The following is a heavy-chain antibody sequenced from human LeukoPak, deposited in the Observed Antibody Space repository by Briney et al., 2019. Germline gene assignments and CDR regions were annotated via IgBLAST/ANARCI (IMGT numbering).Heavy chain of an antibody. J-gene: IGHJ4*02. CDR3: ATSGGTLGPTNYFAY. CDR1: GGSIIVAAYS. Sequence: PSETLSLTCAVSGGSIIVAAYSWSWIRQPPGKGLEWVGYIYHTGRTYSNPSLKSRVTVSVDRSKNQFSLKLSSVTAADTAVYYCATSGGTLGPTNYFAYWGQGTLVTVSS. CDR2: IYHTGRT. V-gene: IGHV4-30-2*01. D-gene: IGHD3-16*01.